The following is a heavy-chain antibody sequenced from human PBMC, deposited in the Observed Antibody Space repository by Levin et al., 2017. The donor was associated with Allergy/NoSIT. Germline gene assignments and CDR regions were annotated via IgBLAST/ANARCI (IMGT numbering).Heavy chain of an antibody. J-gene: IGHJ4*02. CDR3: ARLVGGTFQCN. CDR2: INPNSGCT. V-gene: IGHV1-2*02. D-gene: IGHD2-8*02. CDR1: GYTFTDYY. Sequence: ASVKVSCKASGYTFTDYYIHWVRQAPGQGLEWMGWINPNSGCTHYAQKFQGRVTMTRDTSISTAYLELSSLRSDDTAVYYCARLVGGTFQCNWGQGTLVTVSS.